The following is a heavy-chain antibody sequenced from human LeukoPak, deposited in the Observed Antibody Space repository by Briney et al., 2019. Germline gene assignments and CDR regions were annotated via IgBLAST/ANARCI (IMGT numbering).Heavy chain of an antibody. V-gene: IGHV1-2*02. CDR2: INPNSGGT. D-gene: IGHD3-9*01. Sequence: ASVKVSCKASGYTFTGYYMHWVRQAPGQGLEWMGWINPNSGGTNYAQKLQGRVTMTTNTSTSTAYMELRSLRSDDTAVYYCARDIITYYDILGVRDGDAFDIWGQGTMVTVSS. CDR3: ARDIITYYDILGVRDGDAFDI. CDR1: GYTFTGYY. J-gene: IGHJ3*02.